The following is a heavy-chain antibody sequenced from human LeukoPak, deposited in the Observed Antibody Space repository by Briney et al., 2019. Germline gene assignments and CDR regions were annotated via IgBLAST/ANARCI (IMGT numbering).Heavy chain of an antibody. D-gene: IGHD1-1*01. J-gene: IGHJ6*02. Sequence: GGSLRLSCAASGFTFSSYGMHWVRQAPGKGLEWVAVISYDGSNKYYADSVKGRFTISRDNSKNTLYLQMNSLRAEDTAVYYCAKMEVPYYYYGMDVWGQGTTVTVSS. V-gene: IGHV3-30*18. CDR1: GFTFSSYG. CDR2: ISYDGSNK. CDR3: AKMEVPYYYYGMDV.